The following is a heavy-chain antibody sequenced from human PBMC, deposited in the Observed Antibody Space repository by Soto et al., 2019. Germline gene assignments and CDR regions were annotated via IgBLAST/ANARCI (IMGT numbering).Heavy chain of an antibody. J-gene: IGHJ4*02. Sequence: PGGSLRLSCAASGFTFDDYAMHWVRQAPGKGLEWVSGISWNSGSVGYADSVKGRFTISRDNAKNSLYLQMNSLRAEDTALYYCAKDLSIVGATTADYWGQGTLVTVSS. D-gene: IGHD1-26*01. CDR2: ISWNSGSV. CDR3: AKDLSIVGATTADY. V-gene: IGHV3-9*01. CDR1: GFTFDDYA.